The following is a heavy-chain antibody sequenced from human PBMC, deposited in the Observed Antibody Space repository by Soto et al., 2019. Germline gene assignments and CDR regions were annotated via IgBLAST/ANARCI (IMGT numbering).Heavy chain of an antibody. D-gene: IGHD2-2*01. V-gene: IGHV1-8*02. CDR1: GYTFTSYD. CDR3: ARAVYCSRTSCYYGVYYMDV. CDR2: MNPNSGNT. Sequence: ASVKVSCKASGYTFTSYDINWVRQATGQGLEWMGWMNPNSGNTGYAQKFQGRVTMTRNTSISTAYMELSSLRSEDTAVYYGARAVYCSRTSCYYGVYYMDVWGKGTTVTVSS. J-gene: IGHJ6*03.